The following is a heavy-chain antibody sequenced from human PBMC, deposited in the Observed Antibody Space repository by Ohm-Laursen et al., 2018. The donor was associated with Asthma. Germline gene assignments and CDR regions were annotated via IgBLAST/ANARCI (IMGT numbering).Heavy chain of an antibody. CDR2: ISFHGYNQ. J-gene: IGHJ4*02. D-gene: IGHD6-6*01. CDR3: ARDFYTSSPHPKSFGL. CDR1: GFTFSIYA. Sequence: SLSLSFAASGFTFSIYAMHWVRQAPRKGLEVVAIISFHGYNQYYTDSVRGRFTISRDNSRSTLYLQMNSLRPEDTAVYYCARDFYTSSPHPKSFGLWGQGTLVSVSS. V-gene: IGHV3-30*04.